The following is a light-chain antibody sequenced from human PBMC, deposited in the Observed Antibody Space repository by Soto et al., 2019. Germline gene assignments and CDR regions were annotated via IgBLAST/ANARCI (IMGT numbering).Light chain of an antibody. CDR3: CSYTSSTNYV. CDR1: SSDISIYNY. CDR2: EVS. Sequence: QSALTQPASVSGSPAQSITISCTGTSSDISIYNYVSWYQQHPGKAPKLIIYEVSNRPSGISNRFSGAKSGNTASLTISGLQVEDEADYYCCSYTSSTNYVFGAGTKVTVL. J-gene: IGLJ1*01. V-gene: IGLV2-14*01.